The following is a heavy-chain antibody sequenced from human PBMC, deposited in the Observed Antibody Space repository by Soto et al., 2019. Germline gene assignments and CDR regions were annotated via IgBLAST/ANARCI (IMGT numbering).Heavy chain of an antibody. V-gene: IGHV3-33*01. Sequence: QVQLVESGGGVVQPGRSLRLSCAASGFTFSSYGMHWVRQAPGKGLEWVAVIWYDGSNKYYADSVKGRFTISRDNSKNTLYLQMNSLRAEDTAVYYCARDRRELPSITYYYYGMDVWGQGTTVTVSS. D-gene: IGHD1-26*01. CDR2: IWYDGSNK. CDR3: ARDRRELPSITYYYYGMDV. J-gene: IGHJ6*02. CDR1: GFTFSSYG.